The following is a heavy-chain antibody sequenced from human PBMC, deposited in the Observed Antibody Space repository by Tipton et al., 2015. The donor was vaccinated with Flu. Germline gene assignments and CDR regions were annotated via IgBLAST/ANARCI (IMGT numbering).Heavy chain of an antibody. CDR1: GFTFSSYA. Sequence: SLRLSCAASGFTFSSYAMSWVRQAPGKGLEWVSVIYSGGSTYYADSVKGRFTISRDNSKNTLYLQMNSLRAEDTAVYYCAISIAAAGNEYWGQGTLVTVSS. D-gene: IGHD6-13*01. CDR2: IYSGGST. CDR3: AISIAAAGNEY. J-gene: IGHJ4*02. V-gene: IGHV3-66*02.